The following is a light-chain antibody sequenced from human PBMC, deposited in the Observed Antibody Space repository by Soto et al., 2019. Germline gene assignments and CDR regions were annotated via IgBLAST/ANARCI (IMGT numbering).Light chain of an antibody. CDR2: GVT. V-gene: IGLV2-14*01. CDR3: CSFAGSNSWV. J-gene: IGLJ3*02. Sequence: QSALTQPASVSGSPGQSITISCTGTSSDIGAYNYVSWYQQYPGKAPKLMIYGVTNRPSGVSNRFSGSKSGNTASLTISGLQAEDEAAYYCCSFAGSNSWVFGGGTKLTVL. CDR1: SSDIGAYNY.